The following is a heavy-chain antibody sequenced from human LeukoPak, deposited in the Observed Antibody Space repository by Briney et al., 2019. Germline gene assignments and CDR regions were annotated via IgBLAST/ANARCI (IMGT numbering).Heavy chain of an antibody. Sequence: GGSLRLSCAASGFTFSSYGMHWVRQAPGKGPEWVAFIRDDGSNKYYADSVKGRFTISRDNSKNTLYLQMNSLRADDTAVYYCAKDMAVAGFYYYYMDVWGKGTTVTISS. CDR2: IRDDGSNK. J-gene: IGHJ6*03. V-gene: IGHV3-30*02. CDR1: GFTFSSYG. CDR3: AKDMAVAGFYYYYMDV. D-gene: IGHD6-19*01.